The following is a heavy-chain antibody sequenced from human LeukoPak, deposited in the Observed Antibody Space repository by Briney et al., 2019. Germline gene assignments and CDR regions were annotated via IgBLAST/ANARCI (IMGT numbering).Heavy chain of an antibody. CDR2: ISYDGYKR. D-gene: IGHD3-16*01. Sequence: GGSLRLSCAASGFTFSSYWMSWVRQAPGKGLEWVAVISYDGYKRYYADSVKGRFTISRDNSKYTLYLQMNSLRAEDTAVYYCAKSRSRNMITFGGVQNWFDPWGQGTLVTVSS. CDR1: GFTFSSYW. J-gene: IGHJ5*02. V-gene: IGHV3-30*18. CDR3: AKSRSRNMITFGGVQNWFDP.